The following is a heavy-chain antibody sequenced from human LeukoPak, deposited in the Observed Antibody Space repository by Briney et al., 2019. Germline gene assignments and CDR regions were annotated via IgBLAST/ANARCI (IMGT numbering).Heavy chain of an antibody. D-gene: IGHD6-19*01. J-gene: IGHJ4*02. V-gene: IGHV4-59*08. CDR2: IYYSGST. CDR3: ASKSGWLGNFDY. Sequence: SETLSLTCTVSGGSISSYYWSWIRQPPGKGLEWIGYIYYSGSTYYNPSLKSRITISVDTSKNQFSLKLSSVTAADTAVYYCASKSGWLGNFDYWGQGTLVTVSS. CDR1: GGSISSYY.